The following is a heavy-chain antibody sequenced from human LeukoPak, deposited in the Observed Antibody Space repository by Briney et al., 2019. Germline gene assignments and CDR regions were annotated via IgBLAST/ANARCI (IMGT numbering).Heavy chain of an antibody. D-gene: IGHD1-26*01. CDR2: ISYDGSNK. J-gene: IGHJ4*02. Sequence: GRSLRLSCAASGFTFSSYAMHWVRQAPGKGLEWVAVISYDGSNKYYADSVKGRFTIPRDNSKNTLYLQMNSLRAEDTAVYYCARERGSLLFDYWGQGTLVTASS. CDR1: GFTFSSYA. CDR3: ARERGSLLFDY. V-gene: IGHV3-30-3*01.